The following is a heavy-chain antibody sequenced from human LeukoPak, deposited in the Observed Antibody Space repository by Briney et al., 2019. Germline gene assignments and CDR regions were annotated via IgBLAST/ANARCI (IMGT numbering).Heavy chain of an antibody. CDR3: TTSPTLVGATRPDY. D-gene: IGHD1-26*01. V-gene: IGHV3-15*01. CDR1: GITLTNYG. Sequence: PGGSLRLSCAVSGITLTNYGMSWVRQAPGKGLEWVGRIKSKTDGGTTDYAAPVKGRFTISRDDSKNTLYLQMNSLKTEDTAVYYCTTSPTLVGATRPDYWGQGTLVTVSS. J-gene: IGHJ4*02. CDR2: IKSKTDGGTT.